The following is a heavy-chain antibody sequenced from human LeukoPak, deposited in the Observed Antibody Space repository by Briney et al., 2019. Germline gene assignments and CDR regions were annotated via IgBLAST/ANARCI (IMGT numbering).Heavy chain of an antibody. V-gene: IGHV3-21*04. CDR1: GFTFSRYS. CDR3: ARAKPKNMVRGLIMRRESRYYFDY. CDR2: ISISSNYI. D-gene: IGHD3-10*01. J-gene: IGHJ4*02. Sequence: GGSLRLSCAASGFTFSRYSMNWVRQAPGKGLERVSSISISSNYIYYTDSVKGRFTISRDNSKSTLYIQMNSLRAEDTAVYYCARAKPKNMVRGLIMRRESRYYFDYWGQGTLVTVSS.